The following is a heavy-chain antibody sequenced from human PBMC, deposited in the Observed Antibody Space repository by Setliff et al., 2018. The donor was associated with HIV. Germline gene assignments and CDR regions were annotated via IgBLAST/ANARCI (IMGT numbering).Heavy chain of an antibody. CDR2: IRDKGNSYAT. D-gene: IGHD2-21*01. J-gene: IGHJ5*02. CDR1: GFSFSGSP. V-gene: IGHV3-73*01. Sequence: QPGGSLRLSCAASGFSFSGSPVQWVRQASGRGLEWVGRIRDKGNSYATTYAASVKGRFTISRDDSKNTAFLQLSSLKVDDTAMYFCAASADGDCATTSCTNWFDPWGQGTLVTVS. CDR3: AASADGDCATTSCTNWFDP.